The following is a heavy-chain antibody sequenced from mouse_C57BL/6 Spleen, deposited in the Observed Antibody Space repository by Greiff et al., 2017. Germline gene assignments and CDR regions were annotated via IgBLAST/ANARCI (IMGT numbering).Heavy chain of an antibody. CDR1: GYTFTDYE. V-gene: IGHV1-15*01. J-gene: IGHJ2*01. Sequence: QVQLQQSGAELVRPGASVTLSCRASGYTFTDYEMHWVKQTPVHGLEWIGAIDPETGGTAYNQKFKGKAILTADKSSSTAYMELRSLTSEDSAVYYCTRETVVATSDYWGQGTTLTVSS. CDR2: IDPETGGT. D-gene: IGHD1-1*01. CDR3: TRETVVATSDY.